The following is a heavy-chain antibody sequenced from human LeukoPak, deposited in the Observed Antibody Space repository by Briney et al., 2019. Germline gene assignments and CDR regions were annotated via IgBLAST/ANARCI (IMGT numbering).Heavy chain of an antibody. V-gene: IGHV4-39*07. CDR2: IYYSGST. CDR3: ARESGYSGSGIYFDHY. CDR1: GDSISSSPYY. J-gene: IGHJ4*02. D-gene: IGHD3-10*01. Sequence: SETLSLTCTVSGDSISSSPYYWGWIRQPPGKGLEWIGSIYYSGSTYYNPSLKSRVTISVDTPKNQFSLKLSSVTAADTAVYYCARESGYSGSGIYFDHYWGQGTLVTVSS.